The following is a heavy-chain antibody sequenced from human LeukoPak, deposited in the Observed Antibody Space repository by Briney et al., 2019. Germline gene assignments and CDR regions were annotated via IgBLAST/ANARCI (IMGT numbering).Heavy chain of an antibody. CDR2: IHYSVST. Sequence: PSETLSLTCTVSGDSIRSYYWSWIRQPPGKGLEWIGNIHYSVSTKYNPSLKSRVTISVDTSKNQFSLKVSSLTAADTAVYYCARLGALHDAFDVWGQGTLVTVSS. V-gene: IGHV4-59*12. CDR3: ARLGALHDAFDV. J-gene: IGHJ3*01. D-gene: IGHD3-16*01. CDR1: GDSIRSYY.